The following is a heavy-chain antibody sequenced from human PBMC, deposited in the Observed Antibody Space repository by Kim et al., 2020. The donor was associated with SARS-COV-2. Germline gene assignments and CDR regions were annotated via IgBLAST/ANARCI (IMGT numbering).Heavy chain of an antibody. CDR3: ARGEWELPRWL. CDR2: INHSGST. V-gene: IGHV4-34*01. D-gene: IGHD1-26*01. Sequence: SETLSLTCAVYGGSFSGYYWSWIRQPPGKGLEWIGEINHSGSTNYNPSLKSRVTISVDTSKNQFSLKLSSVTAADTAVYYCARGEWELPRWLWGQGTLVTVSS. CDR1: GGSFSGYY. J-gene: IGHJ4*02.